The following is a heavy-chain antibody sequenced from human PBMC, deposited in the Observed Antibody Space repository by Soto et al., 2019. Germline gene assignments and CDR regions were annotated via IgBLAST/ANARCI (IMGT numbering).Heavy chain of an antibody. J-gene: IGHJ4*02. CDR2: ISYDGSNK. D-gene: IGHD3-22*01. CDR3: AKDRIVVVITTSFDY. CDR1: GFTFSSYG. Sequence: QVQLVESGGGVVQPGRSLRLSCAASGFTFSSYGMHWVRQAPGKGLEWVAVISYDGSNKYYADSVKGRFTISRDNSKNTLYLQMNSLRAEDTAVYYCAKDRIVVVITTSFDYWGQGTLGPVSS. V-gene: IGHV3-30*18.